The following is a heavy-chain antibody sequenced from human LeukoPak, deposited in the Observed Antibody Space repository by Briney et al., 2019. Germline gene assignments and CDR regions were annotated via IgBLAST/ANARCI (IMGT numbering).Heavy chain of an antibody. Sequence: GRSLRLSFAASGFTFSSYAMHWVRHAPGQVLAWVAVISYDGSNKYYADSVKGRFTISRDNSKNTLYLQMNSLRAEDTAVYYCARDMGITIDYWGQGTLVTVSS. CDR2: ISYDGSNK. V-gene: IGHV3-30-3*01. D-gene: IGHD3-22*01. CDR1: GFTFSSYA. J-gene: IGHJ4*02. CDR3: ARDMGITIDY.